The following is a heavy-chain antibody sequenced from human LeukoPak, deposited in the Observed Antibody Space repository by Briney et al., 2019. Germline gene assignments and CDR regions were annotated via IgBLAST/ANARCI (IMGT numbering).Heavy chain of an antibody. CDR3: ARFKLSSNYFYMDV. V-gene: IGHV1-18*01. CDR2: SGDNDNT. Sequence: ASVKVSCKASGYTFTSYTIRWVRQAPGQGLEWISGDNDNTNYAQKFQGRVTMTTDTSTSTAYMELRSLRSDDTAVYYCARFKLSSNYFYMDVWGKGTTVTVSS. D-gene: IGHD3-16*02. CDR1: GYTFTSYT. J-gene: IGHJ6*03.